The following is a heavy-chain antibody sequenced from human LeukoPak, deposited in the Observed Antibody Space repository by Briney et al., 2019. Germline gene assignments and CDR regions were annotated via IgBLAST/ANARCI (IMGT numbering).Heavy chain of an antibody. J-gene: IGHJ4*02. CDR2: IYYSGST. D-gene: IGHD1-20*01. Sequence: LETLSLTCTVSGGSISSYYWSWIRQPPGKGLEWIGYIYYSGSTNYNPSLKSRVTISVDTSKNQFSLKLSSVTAADTAVYYCARVKGVDNWDEEGPFDYWGQGTLVTVSS. V-gene: IGHV4-59*01. CDR1: GGSISSYY. CDR3: ARVKGVDNWDEEGPFDY.